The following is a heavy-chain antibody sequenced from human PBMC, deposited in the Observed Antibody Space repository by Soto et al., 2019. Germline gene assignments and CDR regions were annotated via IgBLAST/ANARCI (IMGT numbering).Heavy chain of an antibody. CDR3: ARVAITLIRGLKVDFYSMDV. V-gene: IGHV1-18*01. J-gene: IGHJ6*02. CDR2: ISVYNGNK. CDR1: GYTFNNYG. Sequence: QLVQSGGEVKEPGASVQVSCKASGYTFNNYGITWVRQAPGQGLEWLGWISVYNGNKNYAKKVQGRVSMTADTSTSTAHMELRSLQSDDRAVYFCARVAITLIRGLKVDFYSMDVWGQGTTVTVSS. D-gene: IGHD3-10*01.